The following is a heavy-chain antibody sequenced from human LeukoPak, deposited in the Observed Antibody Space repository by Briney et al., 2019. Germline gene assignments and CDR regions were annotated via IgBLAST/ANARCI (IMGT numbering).Heavy chain of an antibody. J-gene: IGHJ4*02. CDR2: IYHSGST. CDR1: GGFISSSNW. V-gene: IGHV4-4*02. D-gene: IGHD1-26*01. CDR3: ARDSGSYAIDY. Sequence: SETLSLTCAVSGGFISSSNWWSWVRQPPGKGLEWIGEIYHSGSTNYNPSLKSRVTISVDKSKNQFSLKLSSVIAADTAVYYCARDSGSYAIDYWGQGTLVTVSS.